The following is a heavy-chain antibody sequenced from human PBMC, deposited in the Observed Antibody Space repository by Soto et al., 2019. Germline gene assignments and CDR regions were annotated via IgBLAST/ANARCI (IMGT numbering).Heavy chain of an antibody. V-gene: IGHV3-23*01. J-gene: IGHJ4*02. Sequence: EVQLLESGGGLVQPGGSLRLSCAASGFTFSNYAMTWVRQAPGKGLEWVSVITGSGGGTYFVDSVKGRFTISRYNSKNTVYLQMNSLRAEDTAVYYCAKRPLTAAGFDYWGQGALVTVSS. CDR3: AKRPLTAAGFDY. CDR1: GFTFSNYA. CDR2: ITGSGGGT. D-gene: IGHD6-13*01.